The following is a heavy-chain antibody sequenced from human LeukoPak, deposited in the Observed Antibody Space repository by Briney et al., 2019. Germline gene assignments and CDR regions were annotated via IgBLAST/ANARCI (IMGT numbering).Heavy chain of an antibody. J-gene: IGHJ4*02. CDR2: ISGSGGST. Sequence: GGSLRLSCAASGFTFSSYAMSWVRQAPGKGLEWVSAISGSGGSTYYADSVKGRFTISRDNSKNTLYLRMNSLRAEDTAVYYCAKQGMVRGVHFDYWGQGTLVTVSS. CDR3: AKQGMVRGVHFDY. V-gene: IGHV3-23*01. D-gene: IGHD3-10*01. CDR1: GFTFSSYA.